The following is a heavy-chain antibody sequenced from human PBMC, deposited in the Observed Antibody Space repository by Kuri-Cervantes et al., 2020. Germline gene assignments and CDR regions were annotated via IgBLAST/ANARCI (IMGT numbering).Heavy chain of an antibody. V-gene: IGHV3-21*01. Sequence: GESLKISCAASGFTFSTYSMNWVRQAPGKGLEWVSFISSSSNYIYYADSVKGRFTISRDNAKNSLYLQMNSLRAEDTAVYYCARAPGKYCSGGSCYSDWFDPWGQGTLVTVSS. CDR2: ISSSSNYI. CDR3: ARAPGKYCSGGSCYSDWFDP. CDR1: GFTFSTYS. D-gene: IGHD2-15*01. J-gene: IGHJ5*02.